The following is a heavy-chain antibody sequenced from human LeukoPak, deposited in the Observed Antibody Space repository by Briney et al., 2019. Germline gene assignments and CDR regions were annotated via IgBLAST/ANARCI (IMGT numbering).Heavy chain of an antibody. D-gene: IGHD2-8*02. Sequence: SETLSLTCAVYGGSFSGYYRSWIRQPPGKGLEWIGEINHSGSTNYNPSLKSRVTISVDTSKNQFSLKLSSVTAADTAVYYCAREVLGPYYFDYWGQGTLVTVSS. J-gene: IGHJ4*02. V-gene: IGHV4-34*01. CDR1: GGSFSGYY. CDR3: AREVLGPYYFDY. CDR2: INHSGST.